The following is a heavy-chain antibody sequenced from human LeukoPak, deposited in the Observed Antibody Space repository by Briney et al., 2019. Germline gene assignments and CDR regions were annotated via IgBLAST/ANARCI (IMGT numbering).Heavy chain of an antibody. CDR2: ISAYNGNT. J-gene: IGHJ4*02. CDR1: GYTFTSYG. D-gene: IGHD3-10*01. V-gene: IGHV1-18*01. Sequence: GASVKVSCKASGYTFTSYGISWVRQAPGQGLEWMGWISAYNGNTNYAQKLQGRVTMTTDTSISTAYMELSRLRSDDTAVYYCAREPSGEGTMVRGVIPFDYWGQGTLVTVSS. CDR3: AREPSGEGTMVRGVIPFDY.